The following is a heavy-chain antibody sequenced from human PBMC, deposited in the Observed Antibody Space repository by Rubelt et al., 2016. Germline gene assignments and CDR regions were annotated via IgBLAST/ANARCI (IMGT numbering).Heavy chain of an antibody. CDR3: ARDRNYYDSSGFSNFDY. CDR2: ISANGDRT. J-gene: IGHJ4*02. V-gene: IGHV3-23*01. Sequence: MTWVRQAPGKGLEWVSGISANGDRTYYADSVKGRFTVSRDNSTNTLYLQMNSLRAEDTAVYYCARDRNYYDSSGFSNFDYWGQGTLVTVSS. D-gene: IGHD3-22*01.